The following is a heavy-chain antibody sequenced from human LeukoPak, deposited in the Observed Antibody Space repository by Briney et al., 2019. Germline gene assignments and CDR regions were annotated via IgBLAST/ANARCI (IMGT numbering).Heavy chain of an antibody. CDR3: ARLPTVTFFDY. D-gene: IGHD4-17*01. J-gene: IGHJ4*02. Sequence: PSETLSLTCTVSGGSISSGSYYWSWIRQPAGKGLEWIGRIYTSGSTNYNPSLKSRVTISVDKSKNQFSLKLSSVTAADTAVYYCARLPTVTFFDYWGQGTLVTVSS. CDR1: GGSISSGSYY. V-gene: IGHV4-61*02. CDR2: IYTSGST.